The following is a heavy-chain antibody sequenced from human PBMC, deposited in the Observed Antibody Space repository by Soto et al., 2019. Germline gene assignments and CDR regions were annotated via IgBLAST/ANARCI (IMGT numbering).Heavy chain of an antibody. CDR1: GFTFSSFA. CDR2: ISGSGDGT. Sequence: TGGSLRLSCAASGFTFSSFALSWVRQAPGKGLEWVSAISGSGDGTDYADSVKGRFTISRDNSKNTLYLQMNSLRAEDTAVYYCAGPGYSSQDYWGQGALVTVLL. CDR3: AGPGYSSQDY. D-gene: IGHD5-18*01. J-gene: IGHJ4*02. V-gene: IGHV3-23*01.